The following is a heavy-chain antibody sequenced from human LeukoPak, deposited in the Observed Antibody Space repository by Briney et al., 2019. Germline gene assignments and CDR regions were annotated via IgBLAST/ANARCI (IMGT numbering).Heavy chain of an antibody. CDR1: GFTFSDYN. CDR2: ISRSGSTK. J-gene: IGHJ3*02. V-gene: IGHV3-11*04. CDR3: VRDHHRRLYDSQARDTFDI. Sequence: GGSLRLSCAASGFTFSDYNMRWIRQAPGKGLEWVSSISRSGSTKYYADSVKGRFTISRDNAKNSLYLQMNSLRAEDTAVYFCVRDHHRRLYDSQARDTFDIWGQGTMVTVSS. D-gene: IGHD3-22*01.